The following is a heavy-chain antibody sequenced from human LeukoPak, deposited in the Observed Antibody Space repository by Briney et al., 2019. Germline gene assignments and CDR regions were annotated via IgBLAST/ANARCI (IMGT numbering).Heavy chain of an antibody. D-gene: IGHD3-3*01. CDR2: ISSSSSTI. CDR3: ATLSNYDFWSGYLNY. J-gene: IGHJ4*02. V-gene: IGHV3-48*01. Sequence: PGGSLRLSCAASGFTFSSYSMNWVRQAPGKGLEWVSYISSSSSTIYYADSVKGRFTISRDNSKNTLYLQMNSLRAEDTAVYYCATLSNYDFWSGYLNYWGQGTLVTVSS. CDR1: GFTFSSYS.